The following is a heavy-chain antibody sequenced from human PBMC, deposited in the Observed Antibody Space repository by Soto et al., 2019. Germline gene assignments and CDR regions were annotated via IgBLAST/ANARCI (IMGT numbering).Heavy chain of an antibody. D-gene: IGHD2-2*01. CDR1: GFTFSSYG. V-gene: IGHV3-33*01. J-gene: IGHJ5*02. CDR3: ARDRGCSSTSCYLDLGWLDP. Sequence: GGSLRLSCAASGFTFSSYGMHWVRQAPGKGLEWVAVIWYDGSNKYYADSVKGRFTISRDNSKNTLYLQMNSLRAEDTAVYYCARDRGCSSTSCYLDLGWLDPWGQGALVTVSS. CDR2: IWYDGSNK.